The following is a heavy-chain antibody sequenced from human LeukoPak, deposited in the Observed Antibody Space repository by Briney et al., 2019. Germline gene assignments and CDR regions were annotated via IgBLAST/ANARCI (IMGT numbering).Heavy chain of an antibody. J-gene: IGHJ4*02. CDR3: ARTSGWYWEVDY. CDR2: IYYSGST. D-gene: IGHD6-19*01. CDR1: GGSISTYY. V-gene: IGHV4-59*12. Sequence: ASETLSLTCSVSGGSISTYYWSWVRQPPGKELEWIGYIYYSGSTNYNPSLKSRVTISVDTSKNQFSLKLSSVTAADTAVYYCARTSGWYWEVDYWGQGTLVTVSS.